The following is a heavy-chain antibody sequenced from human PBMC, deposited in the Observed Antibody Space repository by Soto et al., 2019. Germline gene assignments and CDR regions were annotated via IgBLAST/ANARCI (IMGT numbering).Heavy chain of an antibody. CDR1: GFTFSSYG. J-gene: IGHJ4*02. CDR3: ATTGPY. CDR2: IWFDGSNK. Sequence: QVQLVESGGGVVQPGRSLRLSCAASGFTFSSYGMHWVRQAPGKGLEWVAVIWFDGSNKFYADSVKGRFTISRDNSKNTLSLQMTSLRDEASAAYYCATTGPYWGQGTLVTVSS. V-gene: IGHV3-33*01.